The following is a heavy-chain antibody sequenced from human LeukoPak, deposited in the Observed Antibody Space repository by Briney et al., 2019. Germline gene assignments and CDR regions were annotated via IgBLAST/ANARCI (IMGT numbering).Heavy chain of an antibody. CDR1: GFTVTGND. V-gene: IGHV3-53*05. J-gene: IGHJ4*02. CDR3: LRQGVGSPPR. CDR2: IYAGGGGSA. Sequence: GVLRLSCAASGFTVTGNDMNWVRQAPGKGLEWDSPIYAGGGGSAYYADSVRGRFTGSRDDSKNTLDLQMNSLKPDDTAIYYCLRQGVGSPPRWGQGTRLTLS. D-gene: IGHD1-26*01.